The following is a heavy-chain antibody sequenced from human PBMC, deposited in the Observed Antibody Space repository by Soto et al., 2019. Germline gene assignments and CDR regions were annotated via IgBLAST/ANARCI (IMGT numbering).Heavy chain of an antibody. CDR1: GGSISSGGYY. J-gene: IGHJ4*02. CDR2: IYYSGST. CDR3: ASSAGYSSGWYYFDY. Sequence: SETLSLTCTVSGGSISSGGYYWSWIRQPPGKGLEWIGYIYYSGSTNYNPSLKSRVAISVDTSKNQFSLKLSSVTAADTAVYYCASSAGYSSGWYYFDYWGQGTLVTVSS. D-gene: IGHD6-19*01. V-gene: IGHV4-61*08.